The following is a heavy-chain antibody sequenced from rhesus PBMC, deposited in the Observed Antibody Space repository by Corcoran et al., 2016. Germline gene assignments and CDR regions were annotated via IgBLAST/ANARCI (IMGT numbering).Heavy chain of an antibody. J-gene: IGHJ1*01. Sequence: QVQLQESGPGLVKPSETLSLTCAVSGGSISSGYYYWSWIRQPPGKGLEWIGYITYSGSPSYNPSLKSRVTISRDTSKNQFSLKLRSVTAADTAVYYCARDFTMIVVIGEFWGQGALVTVSS. CDR3: ARDFTMIVVIGEF. V-gene: IGHV4-122*02. D-gene: IGHD3-28*01. CDR2: ITYSGSP. CDR1: GGSISSGYYY.